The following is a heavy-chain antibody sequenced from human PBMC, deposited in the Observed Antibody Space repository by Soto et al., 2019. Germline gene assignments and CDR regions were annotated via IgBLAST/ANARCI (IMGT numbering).Heavy chain of an antibody. CDR2: IYYSGST. V-gene: IGHV4-59*11. D-gene: IGHD5-18*01. CDR3: AREKGYSYGYVWFDP. CDR1: GGSINSHY. Sequence: PSETLSLTCIVSGGSINSHYWSWIRQPPGKGLEWIGYIYYSGSTNYNPSLKSRVTISVDTSKNQFSLKLSSVTAADTAVYYCAREKGYSYGYVWFDPWGQGTLVTVSS. J-gene: IGHJ5*02.